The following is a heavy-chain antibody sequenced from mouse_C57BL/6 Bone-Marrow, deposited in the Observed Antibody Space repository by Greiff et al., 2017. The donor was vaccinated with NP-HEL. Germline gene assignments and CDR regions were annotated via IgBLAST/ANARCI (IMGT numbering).Heavy chain of an antibody. CDR2: ISSGGSYT. CDR1: GFTFSSYG. J-gene: IGHJ3*01. V-gene: IGHV5-6*01. CDR3: ARRTGWLAY. Sequence: EVQLVESGGDLVKPGGSLKLSCAASGFTFSSYGMSWVRQTPDKRLEWVATISSGGSYTYYPDSVKGRFTISRDNAKNTLYLQMSSLKSEDTAMYYCARRTGWLAYWGQGTLVTVSA.